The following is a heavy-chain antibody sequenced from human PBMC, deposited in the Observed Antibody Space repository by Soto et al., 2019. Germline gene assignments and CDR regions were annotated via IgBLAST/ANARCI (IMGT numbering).Heavy chain of an antibody. V-gene: IGHV1-18*04. CDR2: ISAYNGNT. CDR3: ARNIVVVPAALNWFDP. J-gene: IGHJ5*02. CDR1: GYTFTSYG. D-gene: IGHD2-2*01. Sequence: ASVNVSCKASGYTFTSYGISWVRQAPGQGLEWMGWISAYNGNTNYAQKLQGRVTMTTDTSTSTAYMELRSLRSDDTAVYYCARNIVVVPAALNWFDPWGQGTLVTVS.